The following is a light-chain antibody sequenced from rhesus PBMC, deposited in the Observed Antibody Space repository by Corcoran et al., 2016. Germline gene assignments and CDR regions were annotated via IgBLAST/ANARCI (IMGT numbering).Light chain of an antibody. J-gene: IGKJ4*01. CDR3: QHGYGTPLT. CDR1: ENVNNY. V-gene: IGKV1-74*01. Sequence: DIQMTQSPSSLSASVGDRVTITCRASENVNNYLNWYQQKSGKAPKPLIYKASTLQSGVPSRFSGSGSWTDYTFTISSLQPEDVATYYCQHGYGTPLTFGGGTKVELK. CDR2: KAS.